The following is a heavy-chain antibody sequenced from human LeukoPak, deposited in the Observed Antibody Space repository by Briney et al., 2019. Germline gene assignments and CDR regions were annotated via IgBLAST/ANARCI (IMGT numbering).Heavy chain of an antibody. CDR1: GYTFTGYY. CDR3: ARAPHVLLWFGELLWFDY. J-gene: IGHJ4*02. D-gene: IGHD3-10*01. CDR2: INPNSGGT. Sequence: ASVKVSCKASGYTFTGYYMHWVRQAPGQGLEWMGWINPNSGGTNYAQKLQGRVTMTTDTSTSTAYMELRSLRSDDTAVYYCARAPHVLLWFGELLWFDYWGQGTLVTVSS. V-gene: IGHV1-2*02.